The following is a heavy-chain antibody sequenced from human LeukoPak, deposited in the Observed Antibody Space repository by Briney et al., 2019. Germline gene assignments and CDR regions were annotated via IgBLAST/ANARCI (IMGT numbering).Heavy chain of an antibody. J-gene: IGHJ4*02. CDR2: IVVGSGNT. CDR3: AAGELYDSSGYYNY. Sequence: GASVKVSCKASGFTFTSSGMQWVRQARGQRLEWIGWIVVGSGNTNYAQKFQERVTITRDMSTSTAYMELSSLRSEDTAVYYCAAGELYDSSGYYNYWGQGTLVTVSS. D-gene: IGHD3-22*01. CDR1: GFTFTSSG. V-gene: IGHV1-58*02.